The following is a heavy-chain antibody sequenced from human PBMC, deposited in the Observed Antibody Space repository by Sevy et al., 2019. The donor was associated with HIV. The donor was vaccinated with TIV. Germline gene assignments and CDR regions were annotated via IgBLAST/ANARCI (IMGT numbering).Heavy chain of an antibody. V-gene: IGHV3-30*18. CDR1: GFTFGTYD. Sequence: GGSLRLSCVASGFTFGTYDMHWVRQAPGKGLEWVAIISYDGSYRYYADSVRGRFSMSRDNSKNTMYLQVSGLLIEDTAVYYCAKNRPPGGSLFSRHGMDVWGRGTTVTV. J-gene: IGHJ6*02. CDR3: AKNRPPGGSLFSRHGMDV. CDR2: ISYDGSYR. D-gene: IGHD3-16*01.